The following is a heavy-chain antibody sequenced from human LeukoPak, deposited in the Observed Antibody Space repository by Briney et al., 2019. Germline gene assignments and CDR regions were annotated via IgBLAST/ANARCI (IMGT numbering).Heavy chain of an antibody. D-gene: IGHD6-13*01. CDR2: ISYDGSNK. V-gene: IGHV3-30*03. J-gene: IGHJ1*01. Sequence: PGGSLRLPCAASGFTFSSYGMHWVRQAPGKGLEWVAVISYDGSNKYYADSVKGRFTISRDNSKNTLYLQMNSLRAEDTAVYYCALQQLATKYFQHWGRGTLVTVSS. CDR3: ALQQLATKYFQH. CDR1: GFTFSSYG.